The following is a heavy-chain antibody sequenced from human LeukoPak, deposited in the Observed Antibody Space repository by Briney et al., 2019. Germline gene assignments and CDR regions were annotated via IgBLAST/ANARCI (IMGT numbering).Heavy chain of an antibody. V-gene: IGHV3-74*01. CDR1: GFIFSNYW. Sequence: PGGSLRLSCAASGFIFSNYWMHWVRQAPGKGLVWVSGIHSDGSSTTYADSVKGRFTISRDNTKNTVYLQMNSLRAEDTAVYYCAKGAAWRGYSYGQFVWGQGTLVTVSS. J-gene: IGHJ4*02. CDR3: AKGAAWRGYSYGQFV. D-gene: IGHD5-18*01. CDR2: IHSDGSST.